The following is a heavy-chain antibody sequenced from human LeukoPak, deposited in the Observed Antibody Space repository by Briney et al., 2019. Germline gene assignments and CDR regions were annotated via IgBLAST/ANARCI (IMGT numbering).Heavy chain of an antibody. CDR1: GFTLSDYY. CDR3: ARLMGSAGSPYFQH. Sequence: GGSLRLSCAASGFTLSDYYMSWIRQAPGKGLEWVSYISSSGSTIYYADSVKGRFTISRDNAKNSLYLQMNSLRAEDTAVYYCARLMGSAGSPYFQHWGQGTLVTVSS. J-gene: IGHJ1*01. V-gene: IGHV3-11*01. CDR2: ISSSGSTI. D-gene: IGHD3-16*01.